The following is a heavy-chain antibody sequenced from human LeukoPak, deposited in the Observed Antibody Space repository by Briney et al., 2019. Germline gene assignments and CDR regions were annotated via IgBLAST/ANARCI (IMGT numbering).Heavy chain of an antibody. CDR3: ARGLLTIFGVVITPRRDAFDI. V-gene: IGHV3-7*01. D-gene: IGHD3-3*01. CDR2: IKQDGSEN. J-gene: IGHJ3*02. Sequence: GGSLRLSCAASGFTFSSYWTSWVRQAPGKGLEWVANIKQDGSENYYVDSVKGRFTISRDNAKNSLYLQMNSLRAEDTAVYYCARGLLTIFGVVITPRRDAFDIWGQGTMVTVSS. CDR1: GFTFSSYW.